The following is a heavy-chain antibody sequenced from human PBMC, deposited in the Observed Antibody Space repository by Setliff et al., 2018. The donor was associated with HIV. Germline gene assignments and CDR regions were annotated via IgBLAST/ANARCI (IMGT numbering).Heavy chain of an antibody. CDR2: IKQDGSEK. Sequence: PGGSLRLSCEASGFSFSSYWMSWVRQAPGKGLEWVANIKQDGSEKHYMDSVKGRFTISRDNANNSLYLQMNSLRAEDTAVYYCARGARGYSYGWGQGTLVTVSS. V-gene: IGHV3-7*01. D-gene: IGHD5-18*01. CDR1: GFSFSSYW. J-gene: IGHJ4*02. CDR3: ARGARGYSYG.